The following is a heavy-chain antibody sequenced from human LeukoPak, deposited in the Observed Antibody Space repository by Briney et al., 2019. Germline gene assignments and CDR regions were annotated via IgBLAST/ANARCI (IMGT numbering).Heavy chain of an antibody. D-gene: IGHD3-10*01. Sequence: SEALSLTCTVSGGSISSTSYDWYWIRQPAGKGLEWIGHIYTSGSTNYNPSLKSRVTISVDTSKNQFSLKLTSVTAADTAVYYCTKGRGIWGQGTLVTVSS. V-gene: IGHV4-61*09. CDR3: TKGRGI. J-gene: IGHJ4*02. CDR1: GGSISSTSYD. CDR2: IYTSGST.